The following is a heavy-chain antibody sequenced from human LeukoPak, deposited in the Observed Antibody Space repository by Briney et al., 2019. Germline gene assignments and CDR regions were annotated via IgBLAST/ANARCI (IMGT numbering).Heavy chain of an antibody. V-gene: IGHV1-2*02. D-gene: IGHD2-15*01. Sequence: ASVKVSCKASGYTFTGYYMHWVRQAPGQGLEWMGWINPNSGGTNYAQKFQGRVTMTRDTSISTAYMELSRLRSDDTAVYYCAGXXXGDLVAAADYWGQGTLVTVSS. CDR1: GYTFTGYY. J-gene: IGHJ4*02. CDR3: AGXXXGDLVAAADY. CDR2: INPNSGGT.